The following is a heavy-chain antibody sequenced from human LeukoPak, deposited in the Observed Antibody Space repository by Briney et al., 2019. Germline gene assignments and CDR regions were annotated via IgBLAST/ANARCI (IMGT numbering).Heavy chain of an antibody. J-gene: IGHJ4*02. Sequence: GGSLRLSCAASGFTSSNYWMSWVRQAPGKGLEWVANINQHGTEKYYVGSVEGRFTVSRDNAKNSLFLQMNSLRTEDTAVYFCARAGLFGTTRLFDFWGQGTLVTVSS. CDR1: GFTSSNYW. V-gene: IGHV3-7*01. CDR2: INQHGTEK. CDR3: ARAGLFGTTRLFDF. D-gene: IGHD3-16*01.